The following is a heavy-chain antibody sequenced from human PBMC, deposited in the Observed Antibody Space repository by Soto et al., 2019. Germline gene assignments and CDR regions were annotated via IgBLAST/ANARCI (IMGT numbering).Heavy chain of an antibody. CDR2: INHSGST. D-gene: IGHD6-6*01. J-gene: IGHJ6*02. CDR3: ARRSSPYYGMDV. Sequence: QVQLQQWGAGLLKPSETLSLTCAVYGGSFSGYYWSWIRQPPGKGLEWIGEINHSGSTNYNPSLKSRVTISVDTSKNQFSLKLSSVTAADTAVYYCARRSSPYYGMDVWGQGTTVTVSS. CDR1: GGSFSGYY. V-gene: IGHV4-34*01.